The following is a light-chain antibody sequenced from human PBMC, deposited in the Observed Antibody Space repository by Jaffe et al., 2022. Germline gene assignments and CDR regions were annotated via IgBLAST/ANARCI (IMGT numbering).Light chain of an antibody. CDR1: NSDVGRYNS. CDR2: EVS. V-gene: IGLV2-14*01. CDR3: TSPTRDANFYA. Sequence: QSALTQPASVSGSPGQSITISCTGTNSDVGRYNSVSWYQQHPGKAPKLLIYEVSNRPSGVSNRFSGSKSGNTASLSISGLQAEDEGDYYCTSPTRDANFYAFGTGTKVTVL. J-gene: IGLJ1*01.